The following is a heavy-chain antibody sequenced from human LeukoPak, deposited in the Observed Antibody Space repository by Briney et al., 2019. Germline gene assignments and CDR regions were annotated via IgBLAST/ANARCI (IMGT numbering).Heavy chain of an antibody. CDR3: AYCSGGTCYYFDY. CDR2: IYSGSST. J-gene: IGHJ4*02. CDR1: GFTVSTSY. Sequence: GGSLRLSCAASGFTVSTSYMTRVRQAPGKGLEWVSIIYSGSSTSHADSVKGRFSISRDTSKNTLYLQMNNLRAEDTAVYYCAYCSGGTCYYFDYWGQGTLVTVSS. V-gene: IGHV3-53*01. D-gene: IGHD2-15*01.